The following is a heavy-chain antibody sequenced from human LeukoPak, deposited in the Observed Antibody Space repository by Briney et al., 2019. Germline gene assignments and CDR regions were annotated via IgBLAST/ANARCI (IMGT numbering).Heavy chain of an antibody. CDR3: ARAAWRGSNFRDAFDI. D-gene: IGHD4-23*01. V-gene: IGHV4-31*03. CDR2: ISYSGTT. J-gene: IGHJ3*02. CDR1: GGSISSGGDY. Sequence: SETLSLTCTVPGGSISSGGDYWSWIRQHPGKGLEWIGYISYSGTTYYSPSLQSRITISLDTSKNQFSLELSSVTAADTAVYYCARAAWRGSNFRDAFDIWGLGTVVTVSS.